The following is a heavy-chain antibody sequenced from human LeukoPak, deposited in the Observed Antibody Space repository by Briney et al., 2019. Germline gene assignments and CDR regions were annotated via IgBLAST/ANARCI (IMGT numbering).Heavy chain of an antibody. J-gene: IGHJ4*02. V-gene: IGHV4-59*08. CDR2: IYYSGST. D-gene: IGHD3-3*01. Sequence: SETLSLTCTVSGGSISSYYWSWIRQPPGKGLEWIGYIYYSGSTNYNPSLKSRVSISVDTSKNQFSLKLSSVTAADTAVYYCAQEYDFWSGLTDYWGQGTLVTVSS. CDR3: AQEYDFWSGLTDY. CDR1: GGSISSYY.